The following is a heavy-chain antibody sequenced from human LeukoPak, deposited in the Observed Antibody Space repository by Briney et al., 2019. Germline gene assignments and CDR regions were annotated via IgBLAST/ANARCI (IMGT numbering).Heavy chain of an antibody. V-gene: IGHV4-59*01. CDR2: MYYSGIT. CDR1: GGSNSSYY. J-gene: IGHJ5*02. Sequence: PSETLSLTCTVSGGSNSSYYLSWIRQPPGKGLEWIGYMYYSGITKYNPSLKSRVTISVDTSKNQFSLKLSSVTAADTAVYYCARSDGGFDPWGQGTLVTVSS. D-gene: IGHD2-21*02. CDR3: ARSDGGFDP.